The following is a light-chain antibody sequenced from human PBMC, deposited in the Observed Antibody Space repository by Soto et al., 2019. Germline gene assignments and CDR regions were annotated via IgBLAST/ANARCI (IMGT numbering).Light chain of an antibody. CDR2: GAS. Sequence: EIVLTQSPGTLSLSPGDRATLSCRASQSVSSTYLAWYQQRPGQAPRLLIYGASTRATDIPDRFSGSGSGTDFTLTISRLEPEDFAVYYCQQYGSSPLYIFGQGTNLEIK. V-gene: IGKV3-20*01. CDR1: QSVSSTY. J-gene: IGKJ2*01. CDR3: QQYGSSPLYI.